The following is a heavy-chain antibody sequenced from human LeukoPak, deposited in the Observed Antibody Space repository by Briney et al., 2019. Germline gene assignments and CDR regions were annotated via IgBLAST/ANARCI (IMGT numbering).Heavy chain of an antibody. CDR3: ARELGAYDFDY. J-gene: IGHJ4*01. CDR1: GFTFSSYG. Sequence: PGRSLRLSCAASGFTFSSYGMHWVRQAPGKGLEWVAVIWYDGSNKYYADSVKGRFTISRDNSKNTLYLQMNSLRAEDTAVYYCARELGAYDFDYWGQEPWSPSPQ. D-gene: IGHD7-27*01. CDR2: IWYDGSNK. V-gene: IGHV3-33*01.